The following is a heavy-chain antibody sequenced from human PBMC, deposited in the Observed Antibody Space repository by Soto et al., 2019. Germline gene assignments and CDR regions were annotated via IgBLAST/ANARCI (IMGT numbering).Heavy chain of an antibody. J-gene: IGHJ6*02. V-gene: IGHV4-34*01. CDR2: INHSGST. Sequence: QAQLQQWGAGLLKPSETLSLTCAVYGGSFSGYYWSWIRQPPGKGLEWIGEINHSGSTNYNPSLKSRVTISVDTSKNQFSLKLSSVTAADTAVYYCARDSITMVRGVIAPHYYYGMDVWGQGTTVTVSS. D-gene: IGHD3-10*01. CDR3: ARDSITMVRGVIAPHYYYGMDV. CDR1: GGSFSGYY.